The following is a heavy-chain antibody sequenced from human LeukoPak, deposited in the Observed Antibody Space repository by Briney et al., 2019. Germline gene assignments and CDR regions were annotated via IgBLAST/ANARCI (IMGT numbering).Heavy chain of an antibody. Sequence: SGGSLRLSCAASRFTFSIYGMSWVRQAPGKGLEWVSGITDGGGTTYSADSVKGRFTISRDNSKNTLYLQINSVRAEGTAVYYSANEGPRRAFDFWGQGTMVTVSS. J-gene: IGHJ3*01. CDR2: ITDGGGTT. CDR3: ANEGPRRAFDF. V-gene: IGHV3-23*01. CDR1: RFTFSIYG.